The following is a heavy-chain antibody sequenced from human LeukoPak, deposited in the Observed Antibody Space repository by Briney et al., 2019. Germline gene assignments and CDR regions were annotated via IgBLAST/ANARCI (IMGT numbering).Heavy chain of an antibody. CDR3: TRVSSSTYYFDY. CDR1: GFTFGDYA. V-gene: IGHV3-49*04. Sequence: GGSLRLSCTASGFTFGDYAMSWVRQAPGKGLEWVGFIRSKAYGGTTEYAASVKGRFTISRDDSKSIAYLQMNSLKTEDTAVYYCTRVSSSTYYFDYWGQGILVTVSS. J-gene: IGHJ4*02. CDR2: IRSKAYGGTT. D-gene: IGHD2-2*01.